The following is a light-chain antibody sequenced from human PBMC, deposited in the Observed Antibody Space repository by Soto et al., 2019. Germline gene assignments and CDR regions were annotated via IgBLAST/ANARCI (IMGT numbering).Light chain of an antibody. J-gene: IGLJ2*01. CDR2: EVS. Sequence: QSALTQPASVSGSPRPSITISCTGTSSDVGGYNYVSWYQQHPGKAPKLMIYEVSNRPSGVSNRFSGSKSGNTASLTISGLQAEDEADYYCSSYTSSSTLVVFGGGTKLTVL. V-gene: IGLV2-14*01. CDR1: SSDVGGYNY. CDR3: SSYTSSSTLVV.